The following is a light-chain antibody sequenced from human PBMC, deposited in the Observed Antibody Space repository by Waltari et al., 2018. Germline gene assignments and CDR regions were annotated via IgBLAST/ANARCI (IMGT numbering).Light chain of an antibody. V-gene: IGLV1-47*01. J-gene: IGLJ1*01. CDR2: RNN. Sequence: QSVLTQPPSASGTPGQRVTISCSGSSPNIGSNYVYWYQQLPGPAPKLLIYRNNQRPSGVPDRFSGSKSGTSASLAISGLRSEDEADYYCAAWDDSLSARYVFGTGTKVTVL. CDR3: AAWDDSLSARYV. CDR1: SPNIGSNY.